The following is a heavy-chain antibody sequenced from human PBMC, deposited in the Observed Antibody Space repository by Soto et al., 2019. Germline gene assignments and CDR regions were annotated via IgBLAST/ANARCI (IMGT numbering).Heavy chain of an antibody. CDR2: ISSDGSNK. Sequence: QVQRVESGGGVVQPWRSLILSCAASGFTFSSYAMHWVRQAPGKGLEWVAVISSDGSNKYYSDSVKGLFTISRDNSKNTRYLQMKSLRAEDTAVYYCARSGVVVVVAAKENDAFAIWGHGTMVTVSS. CDR1: GFTFSSYA. D-gene: IGHD2-15*01. J-gene: IGHJ3*02. CDR3: ARSGVVVVVAAKENDAFAI. V-gene: IGHV3-30-3*01.